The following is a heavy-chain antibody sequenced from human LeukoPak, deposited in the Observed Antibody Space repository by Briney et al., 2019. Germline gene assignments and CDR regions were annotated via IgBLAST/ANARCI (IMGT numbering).Heavy chain of an antibody. Sequence: PSETLSLTCTVSGGSISSSSYYWGWIRQPPGKGLEWIGSIYYNGDTYYNPSLKSRVTISLDTSKNQFSLKVSSVTAADTAVYYCARAAGDADNWYDPWGQGTLVTVSS. V-gene: IGHV4-39*07. CDR2: IYYNGDT. J-gene: IGHJ5*02. D-gene: IGHD2-21*02. CDR3: ARAAGDADNWYDP. CDR1: GGSISSSSYY.